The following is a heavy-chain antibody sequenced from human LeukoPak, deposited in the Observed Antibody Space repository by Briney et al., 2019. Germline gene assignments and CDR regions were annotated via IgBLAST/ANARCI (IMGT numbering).Heavy chain of an antibody. Sequence: GGSLRLSCAASAFTFSSYWMSWVRQAPGKGLEWVANIKQDGSEKYYVDSVKGRFTISRDNAKNSLYLQMNSLRAEDTAVYYCAKDFLLLWFGEPTPLWGQGTLVTVSS. J-gene: IGHJ4*02. V-gene: IGHV3-7*01. CDR2: IKQDGSEK. CDR1: AFTFSSYW. CDR3: AKDFLLLWFGEPTPL. D-gene: IGHD3-10*01.